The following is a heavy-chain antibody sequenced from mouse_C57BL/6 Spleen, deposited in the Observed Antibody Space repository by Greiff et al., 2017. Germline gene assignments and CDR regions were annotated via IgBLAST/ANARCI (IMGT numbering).Heavy chain of an antibody. D-gene: IGHD2-3*01. CDR2: INPSSGYT. Sequence: VKPMESGAELAKPGATVKLFCKASGYTFTSYWMHWVTQRPGQGLEWIGYINPSSGYTKYTQKYKDKATLTADKSSSTAYMQLHSLTYENSAVYYCARNDGYSAMDYWRQGTSVTVSS. CDR1: GYTFTSYW. J-gene: IGHJ4*01. V-gene: IGHV1-7*01. CDR3: ARNDGYSAMDY.